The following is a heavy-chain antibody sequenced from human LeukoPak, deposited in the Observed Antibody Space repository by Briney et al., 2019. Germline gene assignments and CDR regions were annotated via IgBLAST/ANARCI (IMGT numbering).Heavy chain of an antibody. Sequence: PSETLSLTCTVSGYSISSDYYWGCIRQPPGKGLEWIGSIYHNGSTNYNLSLKSRVTISLDTSKNQFYLRLTSVTAADSAMYYCARESSSSPDYWGQGTLVTVSS. CDR3: ARESSSSPDY. D-gene: IGHD6-6*01. J-gene: IGHJ4*02. CDR1: GYSISSDYY. V-gene: IGHV4-38-2*02. CDR2: IYHNGST.